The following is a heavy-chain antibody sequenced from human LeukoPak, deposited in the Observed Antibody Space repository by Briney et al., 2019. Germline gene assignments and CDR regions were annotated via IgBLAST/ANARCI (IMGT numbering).Heavy chain of an antibody. J-gene: IGHJ3*02. CDR1: GGSFSGYY. Sequence: PSGTLSLTCAVYGGSFSGYYWSWIRQPPGKGLGWIGEINHSGSTNYNPSLKSRVTISVDTSKNQFSLKLSSVTAADTAVYYCATQRGYCSSTSCYTFVKDAFDIWGQGTMVTVSS. D-gene: IGHD2-2*02. CDR3: ATQRGYCSSTSCYTFVKDAFDI. V-gene: IGHV4-34*01. CDR2: INHSGST.